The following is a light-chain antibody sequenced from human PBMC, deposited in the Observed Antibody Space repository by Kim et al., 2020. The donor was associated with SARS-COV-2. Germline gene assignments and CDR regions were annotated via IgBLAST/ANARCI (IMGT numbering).Light chain of an antibody. Sequence: SYELTQPPSVSVAPGGAAKITCGGTNIAYESVHWYQQRPGQAPVVVIYYDQDRPSGTPGRFSGSSSGNTATLTISRVEAGDEANYYCQVWDGRSDHVVFGGGTQLTVL. CDR1: NIAYES. CDR3: QVWDGRSDHVV. CDR2: YDQ. V-gene: IGLV3-21*04. J-gene: IGLJ2*01.